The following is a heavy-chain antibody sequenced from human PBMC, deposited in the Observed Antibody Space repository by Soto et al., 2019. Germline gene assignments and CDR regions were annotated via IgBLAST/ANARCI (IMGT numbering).Heavy chain of an antibody. CDR3: VRTSLVVAAATREDY. J-gene: IGHJ4*02. V-gene: IGHV3-74*01. CDR1: GFTFSSYW. D-gene: IGHD2-15*01. CDR2: INSDGSST. Sequence: EVQLVESGGGLVQPGGSLRLSCAASGFTFSSYWMHWVRQAPGKGLVWVSLINSDGSSTSYADSVKGRFTISRDNDKNTLYLQMNSLRAEDTAVYYCVRTSLVVAAATREDYWGQGTLVTVSS.